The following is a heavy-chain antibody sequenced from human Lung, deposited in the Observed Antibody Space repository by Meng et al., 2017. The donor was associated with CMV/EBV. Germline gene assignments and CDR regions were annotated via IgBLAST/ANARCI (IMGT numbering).Heavy chain of an antibody. Sequence: SCAVPGGSITSTKWWNWVRQPPGKGLEWIGEIHHSATTNYNPSLQSRVTMSVDKSKNHFSLNLSSVTAADTAVYYCARARIQLWHPHFEGWGHGTXVTVSS. CDR1: GGSITSTKW. V-gene: IGHV4-4*02. CDR2: IHHSATT. J-gene: IGHJ4*01. CDR3: ARARIQLWHPHFEG. D-gene: IGHD5-18*01.